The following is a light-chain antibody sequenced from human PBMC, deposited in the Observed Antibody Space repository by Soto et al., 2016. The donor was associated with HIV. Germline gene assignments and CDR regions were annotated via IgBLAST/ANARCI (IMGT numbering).Light chain of an antibody. J-gene: IGLJ2*01. V-gene: IGLV3-19*01. Sequence: SSELTQDRAVSVALGQTVRITCQGDSLRSYYGSWHQQKPGQAPTLVFYGKNYRPSGIPDRFSGSTSGNTASLTITGAQAEDEADYYCNSRDTSGNRVVFGGGTKLTVL. CDR2: GKN. CDR3: NSRDTSGNRVV. CDR1: SLRSYY.